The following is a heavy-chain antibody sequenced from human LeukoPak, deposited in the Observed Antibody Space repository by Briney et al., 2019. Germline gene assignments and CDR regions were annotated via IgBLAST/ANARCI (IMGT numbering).Heavy chain of an antibody. CDR3: ARDRRGSWTIDY. CDR2: IQDIGNNK. V-gene: IGHV3-30*02. D-gene: IGHD6-13*01. Sequence: AGGSLRLSCSASGFTFSRSGMYWVRQAPGKGLGWVAHIQDIGNNKYYADSVKGRVTISRDNSKNTLFLQMNSLMPEDTAVYYCARDRRGSWTIDYWGQGILVTVSS. J-gene: IGHJ4*02. CDR1: GFTFSRSG.